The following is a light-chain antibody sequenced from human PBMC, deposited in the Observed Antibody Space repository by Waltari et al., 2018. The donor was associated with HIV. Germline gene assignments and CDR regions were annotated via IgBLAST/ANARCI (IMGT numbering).Light chain of an antibody. CDR2: DHN. Sequence: QSVLTQPPSVSAAPGQKVTISCSGSSSNIGNTYASWYQQLPGTAPKLLIYDHNKRPSAIPDRFSGSKSGTSATLGITGLQTGDEADYYCGTWDSSLSAGVFGGGTKLTVL. CDR1: SSNIGNTY. CDR3: GTWDSSLSAGV. V-gene: IGLV1-51*01. J-gene: IGLJ3*02.